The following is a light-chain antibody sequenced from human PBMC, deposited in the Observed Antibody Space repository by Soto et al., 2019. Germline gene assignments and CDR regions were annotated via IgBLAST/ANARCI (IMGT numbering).Light chain of an antibody. CDR3: QQYGSSLPTT. CDR2: GAS. CDR1: QSVSSSY. Sequence: EIVLTQSPGTLSLSPGERATLSCRASQSVSSSYLAWYQQKPGQAPRLLIYGASSRATGIPDRFSGSGSGTDFTLTISRLEPEDFAVYYCQQYGSSLPTTFGQGNKLEIK. V-gene: IGKV3-20*01. J-gene: IGKJ2*01.